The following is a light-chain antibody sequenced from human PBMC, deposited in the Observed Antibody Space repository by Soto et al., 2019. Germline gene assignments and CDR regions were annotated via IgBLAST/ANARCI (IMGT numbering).Light chain of an antibody. CDR2: NVS. J-gene: IGLJ3*02. Sequence: QSALTQAASVSGSPGQSITISCTGTSSDVGGYNYVSWYQQFPGKVPKLLIYNVSNRPSGISNRFSGSKSGNTASLTISGLQAEDEADYYCSSYTTTSTLGVFGGGTKLTVL. CDR3: SSYTTTSTLGV. V-gene: IGLV2-14*01. CDR1: SSDVGGYNY.